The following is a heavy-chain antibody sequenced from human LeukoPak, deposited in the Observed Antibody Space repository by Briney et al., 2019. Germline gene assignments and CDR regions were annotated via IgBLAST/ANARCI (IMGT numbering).Heavy chain of an antibody. V-gene: IGHV1-69*05. Sequence: ASVKDSCKASGGTFSSYAVSWVRRAPGQGLEWMGGIIPIFGTANYAQKFQGRVTITTDESTSTAYMELSSLRSEDTAVYYCARGAAAGTEMNWFDPWGQGTLVTVSS. CDR3: ARGAAAGTEMNWFDP. CDR1: GGTFSSYA. CDR2: IIPIFGTA. D-gene: IGHD6-13*01. J-gene: IGHJ5*02.